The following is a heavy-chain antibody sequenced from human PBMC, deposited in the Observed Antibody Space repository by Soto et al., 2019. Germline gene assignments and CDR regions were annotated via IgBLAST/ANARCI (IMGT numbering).Heavy chain of an antibody. J-gene: IGHJ4*02. CDR1: GFTFSSYG. Sequence: PGGSLRLSCAASGFTFSSYGMHWVRQAPGKGLEWVAVISYDGSNKYYADSVKGRFIISRDNSKNTLYLQMNSLRAEDTAVYYCAKHHTTFWGQGTLVTVSS. V-gene: IGHV3-30*18. CDR3: AKHHTTF. CDR2: ISYDGSNK.